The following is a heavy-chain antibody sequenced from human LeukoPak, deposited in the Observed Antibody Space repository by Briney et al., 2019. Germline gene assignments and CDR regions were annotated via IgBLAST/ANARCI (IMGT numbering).Heavy chain of an antibody. V-gene: IGHV4-38-2*02. D-gene: IGHD6-13*01. CDR2: IYHSGST. J-gene: IGHJ4*02. CDR3: ARDPSIAAAGTFDY. CDR1: GYSISSGYY. Sequence: SETLSLTCTVSGYSISSGYYWGWIRQPPGKGLEWIGSIYHSGSTYYNPSLKSRVTISVDTSKNQFSLKLSSVTAADTAVYYCARDPSIAAAGTFDYWGQGTLVTVSS.